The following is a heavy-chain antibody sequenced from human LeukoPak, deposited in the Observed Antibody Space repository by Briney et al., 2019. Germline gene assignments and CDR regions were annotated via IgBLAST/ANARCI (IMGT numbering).Heavy chain of an antibody. CDR3: AKDRTSMTTVTTFDY. CDR1: GFTFNAFG. Sequence: GGSLRLSCAASGFTFNAFGMNWVRQAPGKGLEWVAVISYDGSNKYYADSVKGRFTISRDNSKNTLYLQMNSLRAEDTAVYYCAKDRTSMTTVTTFDYWGQGTLITVSS. CDR2: ISYDGSNK. D-gene: IGHD4-17*01. J-gene: IGHJ4*02. V-gene: IGHV3-30*18.